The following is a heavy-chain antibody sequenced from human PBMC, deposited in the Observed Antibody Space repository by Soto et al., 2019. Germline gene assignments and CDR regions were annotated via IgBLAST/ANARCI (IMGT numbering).Heavy chain of an antibody. V-gene: IGHV3-21*01. CDR3: ARDAYYYDSSGPSGAFDI. CDR1: GFTFSSYS. D-gene: IGHD3-22*01. Sequence: PGGSLRLSCAASGFTFSSYSMNWVRQAPGKGLEWVSSISSSSSSYIYYADSVKGRFTISRDNAKNSLYLQMNSLRAEDTAVYYCARDAYYYDSSGPSGAFDIWGQGTMVTVSS. CDR2: ISSSSSSYI. J-gene: IGHJ3*02.